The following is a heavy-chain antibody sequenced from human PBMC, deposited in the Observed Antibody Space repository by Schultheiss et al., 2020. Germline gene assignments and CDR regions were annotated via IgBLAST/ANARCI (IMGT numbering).Heavy chain of an antibody. V-gene: IGHV3-30*03. J-gene: IGHJ4*02. CDR1: GFTFSSYG. CDR3: ARDSARLQPSDY. D-gene: IGHD6-25*01. CDR2: ISYDGSNK. Sequence: GGSLRLSCAASGFTFSSYGMHWVRQAPGKGLEWVAVISYDGSNKYYADSVKGRFTISRDNSKNTLYLQMNSLRAEDTAVYYCARDSARLQPSDYWGQGTLVTVSS.